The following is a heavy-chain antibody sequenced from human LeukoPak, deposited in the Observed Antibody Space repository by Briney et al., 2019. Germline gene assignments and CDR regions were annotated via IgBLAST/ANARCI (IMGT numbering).Heavy chain of an antibody. CDR1: GGSFSGYY. J-gene: IGHJ6*04. D-gene: IGHD3-10*01. CDR2: INHSGST. CDR3: ARGLRYYGSGSYYYYGMDV. Sequence: SETLSLTCAVYGGSFSGYYWSWIRQPPGKGLEWIGEINHSGSTNYNPSLKSRVTISVDTSKNQFSLKLSSVTAADTAVYYCARGLRYYGSGSYYYYGMDVWGKGTTVTVSS. V-gene: IGHV4-34*01.